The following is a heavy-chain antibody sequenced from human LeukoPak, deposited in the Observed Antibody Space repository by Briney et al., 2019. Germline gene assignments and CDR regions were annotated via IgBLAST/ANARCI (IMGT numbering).Heavy chain of an antibody. CDR2: IRSKAYGGTT. J-gene: IGHJ5*02. D-gene: IGHD3-3*01. CDR3: TRDRTYYDFWSGLQDWFDP. V-gene: IGHV3-49*04. Sequence: GRSLRLSCTASGFTFGDYAMSWVRQAPGKGLEWVGFIRSKAYGGTTEYAASVKGRFTISRDDSKSIAYLQMNSLKTEDTAVYYCTRDRTYYDFWSGLQDWFDPWGQGTLVTVSS. CDR1: GFTFGDYA.